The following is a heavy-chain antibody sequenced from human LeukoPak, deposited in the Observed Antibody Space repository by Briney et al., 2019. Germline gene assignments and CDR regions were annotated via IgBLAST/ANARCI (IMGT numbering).Heavy chain of an antibody. CDR3: ARDQYSSSWYGYYYYGMDV. J-gene: IGHJ6*04. D-gene: IGHD6-13*01. V-gene: IGHV1-18*04. Sequence: APVKASCKASRYTFTRYGISWVPQAAGQGLEWMGWISAYNGNTMYAQKLQGRVTMTTDTSTSTAYMELRSLRSDDTAVYYCARDQYSSSWYGYYYYGMDVWGKGTTVTVSS. CDR2: ISAYNGNT. CDR1: RYTFTRYG.